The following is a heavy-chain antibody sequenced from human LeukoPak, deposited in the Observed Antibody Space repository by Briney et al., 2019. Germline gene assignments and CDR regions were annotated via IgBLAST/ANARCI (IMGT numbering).Heavy chain of an antibody. V-gene: IGHV3-30*04. CDR3: AKYGPQDSGSSHFDY. J-gene: IGHJ4*02. CDR2: ISYDGSNK. CDR1: GFTFSSYA. Sequence: TGGSLRLSCAASGFTFSSYAMHWVRQAPGKGLEWVAVISYDGSNKYYADSVKGRFTTSRDNSKNTLFLQMNSLRAEDTAIYYCAKYGPQDSGSSHFDYWGQGALVTVSS. D-gene: IGHD1-26*01.